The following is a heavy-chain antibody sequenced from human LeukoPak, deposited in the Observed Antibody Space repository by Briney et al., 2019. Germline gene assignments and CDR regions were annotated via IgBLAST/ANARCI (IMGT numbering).Heavy chain of an antibody. V-gene: IGHV4-61*02. D-gene: IGHD1-26*01. CDR1: GGSISSGNYY. CDR3: ARTHIVGAEFDP. Sequence: SQTLSLTCTVSGGSISSGNYYWSWIRQPAGKGLEWIGRIYTSGSTNYNPSLKSRVTISIDTSKNQFSLKLTSVTAADTAVYYCARTHIVGAEFDPWGQGTLVTVSS. CDR2: IYTSGST. J-gene: IGHJ5*02.